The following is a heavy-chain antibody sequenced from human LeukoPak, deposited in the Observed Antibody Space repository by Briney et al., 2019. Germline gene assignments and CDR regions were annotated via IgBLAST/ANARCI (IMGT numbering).Heavy chain of an antibody. D-gene: IGHD3-22*01. V-gene: IGHV3-11*04. CDR3: AKADYYDSSGYSI. Sequence: GGSLRLSCAASGFTFSDYYMSWIRQAPGKGLEWVSYISSSGSTIYYADSVKGRFTISRDNAKNSLYLQMNSLRAEDTAVYHCAKADYYDSSGYSIWGQGTLVTVSS. J-gene: IGHJ4*02. CDR1: GFTFSDYY. CDR2: ISSSGSTI.